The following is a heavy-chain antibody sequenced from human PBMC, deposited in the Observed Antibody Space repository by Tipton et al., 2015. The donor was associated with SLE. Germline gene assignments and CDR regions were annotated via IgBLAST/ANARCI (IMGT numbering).Heavy chain of an antibody. D-gene: IGHD3-10*01. Sequence: LRLSCTVSGGSISGYYWSWIRQPPGKGLEWIAYIHSSGSTNYNPSLQSRVTISRDPSKNQFSLNLSSATAADTAVYYCARDPRGGDAFDIWGQGTMVTVSS. J-gene: IGHJ3*02. CDR2: IHSSGST. CDR1: GGSISGYY. CDR3: ARDPRGGDAFDI. V-gene: IGHV4-59*01.